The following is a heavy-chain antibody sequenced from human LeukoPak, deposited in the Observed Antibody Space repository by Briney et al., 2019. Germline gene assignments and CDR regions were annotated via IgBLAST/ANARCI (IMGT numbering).Heavy chain of an antibody. CDR2: ISAYNGNT. CDR3: ARGLSGIRAFDI. Sequence: ASVKVSCKASGYTFTSYYMHWVRQAPGQGLEWMGWISAYNGNTNYAQKLQGRVTMTTDTSTSTAYMELRSLRSDDTAVYYCARGLSGIRAFDIWGQGTMVTVSS. J-gene: IGHJ3*02. V-gene: IGHV1-18*04. CDR1: GYTFTSYY. D-gene: IGHD1-26*01.